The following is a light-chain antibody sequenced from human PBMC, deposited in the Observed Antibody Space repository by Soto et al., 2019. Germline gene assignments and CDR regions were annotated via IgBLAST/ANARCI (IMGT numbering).Light chain of an antibody. CDR1: QSISSW. Sequence: IQMTQSPSSLSASVGDRVTITCRASQSISSWLAWYQQKPGKAPRLLIYKASNLESGVPSRFSGSGSATEFTLTISRLQPDDFATYYCQHYNSFPWTFGQGTTVEVK. J-gene: IGKJ1*01. V-gene: IGKV1-5*03. CDR3: QHYNSFPWT. CDR2: KAS.